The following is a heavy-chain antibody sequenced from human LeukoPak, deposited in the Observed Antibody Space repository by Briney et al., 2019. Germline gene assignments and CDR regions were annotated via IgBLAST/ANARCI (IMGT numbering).Heavy chain of an antibody. Sequence: GVSLRLSCAASGFTFSSYVMSWVRQAPGKGLEWVSSISNSGGSTYYADSVKGRFTISRDNSKNTLYLQMNSLRGDDTAVYYCAKDVGKWESLHFFDYWGQGTLVTVSS. CDR2: ISNSGGST. D-gene: IGHD1-26*01. CDR1: GFTFSSYV. CDR3: AKDVGKWESLHFFDY. V-gene: IGHV3-23*01. J-gene: IGHJ4*02.